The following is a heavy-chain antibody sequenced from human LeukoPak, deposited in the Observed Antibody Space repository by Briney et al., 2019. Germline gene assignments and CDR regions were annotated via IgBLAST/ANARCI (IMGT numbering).Heavy chain of an antibody. V-gene: IGHV3-7*01. D-gene: IGHD2-2*02. CDR2: IKQDGSEK. CDR1: GFTFSSYW. CDR3: ARRFCSITSCYKYFDS. J-gene: IGHJ4*02. Sequence: GGSLRLSCAASGFTFSSYWMSWDRQAPGKGLEWVANIKQDGSEKYYVDSVKGRFTISRDNAENSLFLQMNSLRAEDTAVYYCARRFCSITSCYKYFDSWGQGTLVTVSS.